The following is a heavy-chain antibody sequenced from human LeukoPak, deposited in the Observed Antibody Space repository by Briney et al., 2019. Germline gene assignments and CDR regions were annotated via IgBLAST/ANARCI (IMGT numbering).Heavy chain of an antibody. V-gene: IGHV1-69*13. CDR1: GGTFSSYA. D-gene: IGHD4-11*01. CDR3: ARDPGQLGGVTTHYFDY. Sequence: SVKVSCKASGGTFSSYAISWVRQAPGQGLEWMGGIIPIFGTANYAQKFQGRVTITADESTSTAYMELSSLRSEDTAVYYCARDPGQLGGVTTHYFDYWGQGTLVTVSS. CDR2: IIPIFGTA. J-gene: IGHJ4*02.